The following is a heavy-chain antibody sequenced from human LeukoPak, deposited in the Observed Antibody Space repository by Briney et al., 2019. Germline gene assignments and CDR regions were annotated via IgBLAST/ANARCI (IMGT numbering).Heavy chain of an antibody. J-gene: IGHJ4*02. D-gene: IGHD5-18*01. CDR3: ARHMGLGYSYGYPYFDY. CDR1: GGSISSYY. CDR2: IYYSGST. V-gene: IGHV4-59*08. Sequence: SETLSLTCTVSGGSISSYYWSWIRQPPGKGLEWIGYIYYSGSTNYNPSLKSRVTISVDTSKNQFSLKLSSVTAADTSVYYCARHMGLGYSYGYPYFDYWGQGTLVTVSS.